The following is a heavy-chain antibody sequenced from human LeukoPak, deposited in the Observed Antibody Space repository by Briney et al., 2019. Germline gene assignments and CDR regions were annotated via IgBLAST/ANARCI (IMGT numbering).Heavy chain of an antibody. D-gene: IGHD6-19*01. CDR1: GFTFSSYW. J-gene: IGHJ4*02. V-gene: IGHV3-7*03. Sequence: GGSMRLACAASGFTFSSYWMSWVRQAPGKGLEWVANIKEDGSEKYYVDSVKGRFTISRDNAKNLLYLQVNSLRAEDTAVYYCARVGGWLQVYFDYWGQGTLVTVSS. CDR2: IKEDGSEK. CDR3: ARVGGWLQVYFDY.